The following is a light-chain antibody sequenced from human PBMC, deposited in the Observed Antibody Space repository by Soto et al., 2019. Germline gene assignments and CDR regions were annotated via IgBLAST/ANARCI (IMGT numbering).Light chain of an antibody. CDR1: QSISNW. Sequence: DIQMTQSPSTLPASVGDRVTITCRARQSISNWWAWYQQKPGTAPKLLIYHASTVESGVPSGFSGSGSGTKVTPPIARLLPDDFATYSCQQYETFSATFGPGNKGDI. CDR2: HAS. J-gene: IGKJ1*01. CDR3: QQYETFSAT. V-gene: IGKV1-5*01.